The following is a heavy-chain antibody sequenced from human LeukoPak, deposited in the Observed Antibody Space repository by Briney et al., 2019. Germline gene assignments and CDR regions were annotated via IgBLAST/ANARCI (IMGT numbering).Heavy chain of an antibody. CDR3: ARKYCSTTSCSYGFDI. D-gene: IGHD2-2*01. J-gene: IGHJ3*02. Sequence: SEALSLTCAVYGGSFSGYYWSWIRQPPGKGLEWIGETSHSGSTYYNPSLESRVTISVDTAKKQFSLELISVTAADTAVYFCARKYCSTTSCSYGFDIWAQGTMVTVSS. CDR2: TSHSGST. CDR1: GGSFSGYY. V-gene: IGHV4-34*01.